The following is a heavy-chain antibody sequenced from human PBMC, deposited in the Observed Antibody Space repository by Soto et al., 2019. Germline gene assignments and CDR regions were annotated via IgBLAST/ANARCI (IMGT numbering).Heavy chain of an antibody. V-gene: IGHV1-69*13. CDR2: IIPIFGTA. Sequence: ASVKVSCKASGGTFSSYAISWVRQAPGQGLEWMGGIIPIFGTANYAQKFQGRVTITADESTSTAYMELSSLRSEDTAVYYCARDSGYSYGRYYFDYWGQGTLVTSPQ. J-gene: IGHJ4*02. CDR1: GGTFSSYA. CDR3: ARDSGYSYGRYYFDY. D-gene: IGHD5-18*01.